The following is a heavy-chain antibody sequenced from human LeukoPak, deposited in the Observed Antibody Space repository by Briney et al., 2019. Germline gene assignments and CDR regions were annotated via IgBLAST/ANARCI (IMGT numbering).Heavy chain of an antibody. CDR1: GGTFSCYS. CDR2: IIPTFGTA. J-gene: IGHJ6*03. D-gene: IGHD3-22*01. CDR3: ASEGNYDSSGYSRYNYYYMDV. V-gene: IGHV1-69*05. Sequence: SVKVSCKCSGGTFSCYSISWVRQAPGQGLEWMGGIIPTFGTAHYAQKFQGRVTFTTDESTTTDYMELRSLRSEDTAVYYCASEGNYDSSGYSRYNYYYMDVWGKGTAVTVSS.